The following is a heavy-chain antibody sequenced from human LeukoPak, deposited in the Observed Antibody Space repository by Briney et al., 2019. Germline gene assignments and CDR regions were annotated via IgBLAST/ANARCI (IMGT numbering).Heavy chain of an antibody. J-gene: IGHJ4*02. D-gene: IGHD3-16*01. V-gene: IGHV3-30-3*01. CDR3: AKDRRGARYYFDY. CDR2: ISYDENNK. CDR1: GFTFSSYA. Sequence: PGGSLRLSCAASGFTFSSYAMHWVRQAPGKGLEWVAVISYDENNKYYADSVKGRFTVSRDNSKNTLYLQMNSLRAEDTAVYYCAKDRRGARYYFDYWGQGTLVTVSS.